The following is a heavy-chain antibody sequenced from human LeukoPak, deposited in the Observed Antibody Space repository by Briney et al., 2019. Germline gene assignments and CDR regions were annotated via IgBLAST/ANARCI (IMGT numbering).Heavy chain of an antibody. J-gene: IGHJ4*02. CDR3: HYYDSSGSGY. CDR1: GGSISSGGYS. CDR2: IYYSGST. D-gene: IGHD3-22*01. V-gene: IGHV4-30-4*07. Sequence: SETLSLTCAVSGGSISSGGYSWSWIRQPPGKGLEWIGYIYYSGSTYYNPSLKSRVTISVDTSKNQFSLKLSSVTAADTAVYYSHYYDSSGSGYWGQGTLVTVSS.